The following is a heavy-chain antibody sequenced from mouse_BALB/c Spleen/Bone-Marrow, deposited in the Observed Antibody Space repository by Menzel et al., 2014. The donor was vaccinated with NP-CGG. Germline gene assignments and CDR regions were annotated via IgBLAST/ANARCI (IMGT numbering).Heavy chain of an antibody. V-gene: IGHV7-3*02. CDR2: IRNKANGYTT. J-gene: IGHJ1*01. Sequence: EVKVVESGGGLVQPGGSLRLSCATSGFTFTDYYMSWVRQPPGKAHEWLGFIRNKANGYTTEYSASVKGRFTISRDNSQSILYLQMNTLRAEDSATYYCAREIINDYHWYFDVWGAGTTVTVSS. CDR3: AREIINDYHWYFDV. CDR1: GFTFTDYY. D-gene: IGHD2-4*01.